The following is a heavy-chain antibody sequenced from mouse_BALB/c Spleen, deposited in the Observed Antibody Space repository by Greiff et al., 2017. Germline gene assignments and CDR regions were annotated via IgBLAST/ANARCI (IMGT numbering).Heavy chain of an antibody. D-gene: IGHD2-3*01. Sequence: EVQLLESGGGLVKLGGSLKLSCAASGFTFSSYYMSWVRQTPEKRLELVAAINSNGGSTYYPDTVKGRFIISRDNAKNTLYLQMSSLKSEDTALYYCARHADGYYAMDYWGQGTSVTVSA. CDR2: INSNGGST. CDR3: ARHADGYYAMDY. V-gene: IGHV5-6-2*01. CDR1: GFTFSSYY. J-gene: IGHJ4*01.